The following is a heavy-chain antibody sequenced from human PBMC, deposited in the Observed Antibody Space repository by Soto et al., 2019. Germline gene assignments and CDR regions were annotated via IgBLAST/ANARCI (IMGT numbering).Heavy chain of an antibody. D-gene: IGHD5-18*01. J-gene: IGHJ6*02. CDR3: AKIQQRGYSYGYDYYGMDV. Sequence: GGSLRLSCAASGFTFSSYAMSWVRQAPGKGLEWVSAISGSGGSTYYADSVKGRFTISRDNSKNTLYLQMNSLRAEDTAVYYCAKIQQRGYSYGYDYYGMDVRGQGTTVTVSS. V-gene: IGHV3-23*01. CDR2: ISGSGGST. CDR1: GFTFSSYA.